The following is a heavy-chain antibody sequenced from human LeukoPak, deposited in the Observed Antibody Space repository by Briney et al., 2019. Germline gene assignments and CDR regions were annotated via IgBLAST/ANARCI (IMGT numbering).Heavy chain of an antibody. CDR3: ARIGYSSSSFDY. CDR2: IKHDGSVE. V-gene: IGHV3-7*01. D-gene: IGHD6-6*01. Sequence: GGSLRLSCAASGFTFSNYWMSWVRQAPGKGLEWVANIKHDGSVEYYVDSVKGRFTISRDNAKNSLYLQMNSPGAEDTAVYYCARIGYSSSSFDYWGQGTLVTVPS. CDR1: GFTFSNYW. J-gene: IGHJ4*02.